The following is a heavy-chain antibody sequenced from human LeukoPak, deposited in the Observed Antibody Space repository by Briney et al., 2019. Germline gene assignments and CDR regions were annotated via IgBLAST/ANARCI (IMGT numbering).Heavy chain of an antibody. D-gene: IGHD2-2*01. Sequence: SETLSLTCAVYGGSFSDYFWGWIRQPPGKGLEWIGEINHSGRTYYNPSLKSRVTISVDTSKNQFSLNLSSVTAADTAVYYCAGDVVVVPAAIHYGMDVWGQGTTVNVSS. J-gene: IGHJ6*02. V-gene: IGHV4-34*01. CDR1: GGSFSDYF. CDR2: INHSGRT. CDR3: AGDVVVVPAAIHYGMDV.